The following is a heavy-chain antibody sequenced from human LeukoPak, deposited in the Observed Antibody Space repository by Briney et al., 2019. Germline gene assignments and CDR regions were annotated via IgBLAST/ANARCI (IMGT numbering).Heavy chain of an antibody. CDR1: GFTFSSYA. D-gene: IGHD6-19*01. V-gene: IGHV3-23*01. Sequence: PGGSLRLSCAASGFTFSSYAMSWVRQAPRKGLEWVSVISGSDGSTYYADSVKGRFTISRDNSKNTLYLQMNSLRAEDTAVFYCAKPRGEEWLVGLYDAFDIWGQGTMVTVSS. J-gene: IGHJ3*02. CDR2: ISGSDGST. CDR3: AKPRGEEWLVGLYDAFDI.